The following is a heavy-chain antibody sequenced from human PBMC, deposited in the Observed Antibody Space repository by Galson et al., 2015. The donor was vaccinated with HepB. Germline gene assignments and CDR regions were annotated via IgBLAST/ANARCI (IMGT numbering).Heavy chain of an antibody. J-gene: IGHJ4*02. CDR2: ISSASSYT. D-gene: IGHD5-18*01. V-gene: IGHV3-11*03. CDR1: GFTFSDYY. CDR3: AGRAGYSYGYGFDY. Sequence: SLRLSCAASGFTFSDYYMRWIRQAPGKGLEWVLYISSASSYTSYADSVKGRFTISRDNAKNSLYLQTNSLRAEDTAVYYCAGRAGYSYGYGFDYWGQGTLVTVSS.